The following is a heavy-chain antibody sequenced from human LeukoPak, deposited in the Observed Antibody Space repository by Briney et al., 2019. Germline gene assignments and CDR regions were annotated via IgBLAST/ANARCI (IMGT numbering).Heavy chain of an antibody. J-gene: IGHJ5*02. Sequence: ASVKVSCKASGYTFTTYYMHWVRQAPGKGLEWMGKINPTGGSTTYAQKFQGRVTMTRDMSTNTVYMELSSLRSEDTAVHYCARQGRSGSYSAFSWFDPWGQGTLVTVSS. V-gene: IGHV1-46*01. CDR1: GYTFTTYY. CDR2: INPTGGST. CDR3: ARQGRSGSYSAFSWFDP. D-gene: IGHD3-22*01.